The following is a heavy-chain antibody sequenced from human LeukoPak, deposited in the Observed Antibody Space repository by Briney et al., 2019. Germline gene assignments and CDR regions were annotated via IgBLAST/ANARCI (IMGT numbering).Heavy chain of an antibody. CDR1: GLTFSRFG. D-gene: IGHD3-16*01. Sequence: GGSLRLSCAASGLTFSRFGMRWVRQAPGKGLDWVALISHDGSQRYYTDSVRGRFTISRDNSKNTLYLQMDSLRAEDTAVYYCAKGQNRNGGALAYWGQGTLVTVSS. CDR2: ISHDGSQR. V-gene: IGHV3-30*18. J-gene: IGHJ4*02. CDR3: AKGQNRNGGALAY.